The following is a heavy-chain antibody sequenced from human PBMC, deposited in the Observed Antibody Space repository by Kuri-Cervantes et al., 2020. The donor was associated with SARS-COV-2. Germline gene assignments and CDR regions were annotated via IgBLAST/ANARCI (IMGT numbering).Heavy chain of an antibody. Sequence: ASVKVSCKASEGTFSSYAISWVRQAPGQGLEWMGWISAYNGNTNYAQKLQGRVTITADESTSTAYMELSSLRSEDTAVFYCALGYWGSGYPRYYYYMDVWGKGTTVTVSS. CDR2: ISAYNGNT. D-gene: IGHD3-22*01. J-gene: IGHJ6*03. CDR1: EGTFSSYA. CDR3: ALGYWGSGYPRYYYYMDV. V-gene: IGHV1-18*01.